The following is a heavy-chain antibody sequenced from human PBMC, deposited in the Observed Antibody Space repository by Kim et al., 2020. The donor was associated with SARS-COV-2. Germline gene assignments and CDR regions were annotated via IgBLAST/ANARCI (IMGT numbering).Heavy chain of an antibody. V-gene: IGHV3-9*01. J-gene: IGHJ4*02. CDR3: DKDMFPMTTVHIFDY. D-gene: IGHD4-4*01. Sequence: DLVKGRFTISRDNAKNSLYLQMNSLRAEDTALYYCDKDMFPMTTVHIFDYWGQGTLVTVSS.